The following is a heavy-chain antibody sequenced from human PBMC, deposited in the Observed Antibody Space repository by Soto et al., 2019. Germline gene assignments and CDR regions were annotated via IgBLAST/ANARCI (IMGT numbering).Heavy chain of an antibody. CDR2: ISSSCSTK. D-gene: IGHD6-25*01. CDR3: ASWLSATLDS. J-gene: IGHJ4*02. V-gene: IGHV3-48*03. CDR1: GFTFSDYE. Sequence: EVQLVESGGGLVQPGGSLRLSCAASGFTFSDYEMNWVRQAPGKGREWVSFISSSCSTKYYADSVKGRFTISRDNAKNSLNLQMNSLRVEDTAVYYCASWLSATLDSWGQGTQVTVSS.